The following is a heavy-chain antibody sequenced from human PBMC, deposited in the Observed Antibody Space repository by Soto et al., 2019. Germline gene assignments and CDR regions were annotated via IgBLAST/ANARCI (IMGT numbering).Heavy chain of an antibody. D-gene: IGHD3-10*01. J-gene: IGHJ4*02. Sequence: ASVKVSCKASGYTFTSYAMHWVRQAPGQRLEWMGWINAGNGNTKYSQKFQGRVTITRDTSASTAYMELSSLRSEDTAVYYCATEKITMVRGVIITARFDYWGQGTLVTVSS. V-gene: IGHV1-3*01. CDR2: INAGNGNT. CDR1: GYTFTSYA. CDR3: ATEKITMVRGVIITARFDY.